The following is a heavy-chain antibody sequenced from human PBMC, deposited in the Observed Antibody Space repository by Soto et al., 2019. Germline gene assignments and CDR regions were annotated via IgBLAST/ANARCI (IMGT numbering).Heavy chain of an antibody. Sequence: GGSLRLSCAASWFTFSDYAMAWVRQAPGKGLEWVSSASGSGSGTYYADSVKGRFTISRDNSKNTLFLHMTNLRAGDTALYFCAKGRPGVAAAPDSWGQGTLVTV. J-gene: IGHJ4*02. V-gene: IGHV3-23*01. D-gene: IGHD2-21*01. CDR2: ASGSGSGT. CDR1: WFTFSDYA. CDR3: AKGRPGVAAAPDS.